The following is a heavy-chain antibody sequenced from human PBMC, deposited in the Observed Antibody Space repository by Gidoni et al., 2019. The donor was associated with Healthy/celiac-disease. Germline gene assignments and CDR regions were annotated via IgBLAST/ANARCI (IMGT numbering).Heavy chain of an antibody. D-gene: IGHD3-22*01. CDR3: ARGRPGDYYDSSGYYGYYGMDV. J-gene: IGHJ6*02. Sequence: QVQLQESGPGLVKPSETLSLTCTVSGGSISSYYWSWIRQPPGKGLKWIGYIYYSGSTNYNPSLKSRVTISVDTSKNQFSLKLSSVTAADTAVYYCARGRPGDYYDSSGYYGYYGMDVWGQGTTVTVSS. CDR1: GGSISSYY. CDR2: IYYSGST. V-gene: IGHV4-59*01.